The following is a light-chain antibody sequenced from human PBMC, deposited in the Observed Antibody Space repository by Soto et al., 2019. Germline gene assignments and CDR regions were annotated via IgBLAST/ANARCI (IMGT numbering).Light chain of an antibody. CDR3: QQYNTWPPYT. V-gene: IGKV3-15*01. CDR1: QSVSSN. Sequence: EIVMTQSPATLSVSPGERATLSCRASQSVSSNLALYQQKPGQAPRLLIYGASTRATGIPARFSGSGSETEFTLTISSLQSEDFAVYYCQQYNTWPPYTFGQGTKLEIK. J-gene: IGKJ2*01. CDR2: GAS.